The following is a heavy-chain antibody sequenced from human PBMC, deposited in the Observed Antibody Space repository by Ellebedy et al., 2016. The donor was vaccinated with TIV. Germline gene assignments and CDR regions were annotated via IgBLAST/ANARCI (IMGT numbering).Heavy chain of an antibody. CDR2: IKSKTDGGTT. CDR1: GFTFSNAW. CDR3: TTGPRGWLREH. Sequence: GESLKISCAASGFTFSNAWMSWVRQAPGKGLEWVGRIKSKTDGGTTDYAAPVKGRFTISRDDSKNTLYLQMNSLKTEDTAVYYCTTGPRGWLREHWGQGTLVNVSS. D-gene: IGHD5-12*01. J-gene: IGHJ4*02. V-gene: IGHV3-15*01.